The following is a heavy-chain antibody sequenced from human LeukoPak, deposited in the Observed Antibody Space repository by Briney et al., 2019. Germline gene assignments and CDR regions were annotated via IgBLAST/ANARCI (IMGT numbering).Heavy chain of an antibody. D-gene: IGHD2-2*01. CDR1: GYTFTGYY. V-gene: IGHV1-2*02. J-gene: IGHJ4*02. CDR3: ARGRRCSSTSCYAGGFIDY. Sequence: GASVKVSCKASGYTFTGYYMHWVRQAPGQGLEWMGWINPNSGGTNYAQKLQGRVTMTTDTSTSTAYMELRSLRSDDTAVYYCARGRRCSSTSCYAGGFIDYWGQGTLVTVSS. CDR2: INPNSGGT.